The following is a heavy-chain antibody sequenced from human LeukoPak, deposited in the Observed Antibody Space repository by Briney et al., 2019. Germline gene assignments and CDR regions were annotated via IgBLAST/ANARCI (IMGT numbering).Heavy chain of an antibody. V-gene: IGHV4-39*01. CDR1: GVSISSSNNF. CDR2: VHYSGTT. Sequence: KPSETLSLTCTVSGVSISSSNNFWGWIRPPPGKGLDRIGSVHYSGTTYYIPSLKSRVTISVDSSKNEFSQKQTSVTAAETAVYYCARHEEEDGYNAKTFGYWGEGPVVTVSS. CDR3: ARHEEEDGYNAKTFGY. J-gene: IGHJ4*02. D-gene: IGHD5-24*01.